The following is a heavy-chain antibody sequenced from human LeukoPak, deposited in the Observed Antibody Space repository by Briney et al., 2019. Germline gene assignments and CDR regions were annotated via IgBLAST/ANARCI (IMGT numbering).Heavy chain of an antibody. CDR1: GVSIASYY. CDR3: ARDEYGDFQGFDF. D-gene: IGHD4-17*01. Sequence: PSETPSLTCSVSGVSIASYYWNWIRQSPGKGLEWLGNIHSRGTTNYNPSLKSRVTLSLDTSKSQFALKVTSVTAADTAVYYCARDEYGDFQGFDFWGQGTRVTVSS. V-gene: IGHV4-59*13. CDR2: IHSRGTT. J-gene: IGHJ4*02.